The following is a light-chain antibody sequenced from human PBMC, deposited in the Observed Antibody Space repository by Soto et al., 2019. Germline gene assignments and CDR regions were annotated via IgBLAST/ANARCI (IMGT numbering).Light chain of an antibody. CDR1: QSVSSS. J-gene: IGKJ2*02. V-gene: IGKV3-15*01. CDR3: QQYNNWSPWT. Sequence: EIVMTQSPATLPVSPGERATLSCRASQSVSSSLAWYQQKPGQAPRLLIYGASTRATGIPARFSGSGSGTEFTLTISSLQSEDFAVCYCQQYNNWSPWTFVQGTKLEIK. CDR2: GAS.